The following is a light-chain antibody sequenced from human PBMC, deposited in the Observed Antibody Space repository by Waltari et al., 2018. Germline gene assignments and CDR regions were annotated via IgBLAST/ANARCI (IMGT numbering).Light chain of an antibody. CDR3: QQSYTTPQT. J-gene: IGKJ1*01. CDR2: AAS. Sequence: DIQMTQSPSSLSASVGDRVTITCRASQSIRGDLNWYQQKPGKAPNLLIYAASSLQSGVPSRFSGSGSGTDFTLTISSLQPEDFVTYFCQQSYTTPQTFGQGTKVEIK. CDR1: QSIRGD. V-gene: IGKV1-39*01.